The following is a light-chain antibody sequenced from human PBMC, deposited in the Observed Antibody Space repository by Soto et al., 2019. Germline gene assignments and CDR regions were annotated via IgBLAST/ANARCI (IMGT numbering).Light chain of an antibody. Sequence: QSALTQPASVSGSPGQSITISCPGTSSDVGGYNYVSWYQQHPGTAPKLMIYEVSNRPSGVSNRFSGSKSGNTASLTISGLQAEDEADYYCSSYTSSSTRVFGGGTKLTVL. CDR3: SSYTSSSTRV. CDR1: SSDVGGYNY. J-gene: IGLJ3*02. CDR2: EVS. V-gene: IGLV2-14*01.